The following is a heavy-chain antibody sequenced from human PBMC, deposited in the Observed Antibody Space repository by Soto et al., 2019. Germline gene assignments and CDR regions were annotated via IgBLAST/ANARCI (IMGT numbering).Heavy chain of an antibody. D-gene: IGHD5-12*01. V-gene: IGHV4-59*01. CDR2: IYYSGST. Sequence: SETLSLTCTVSGGSISSYYWSWIRQPPGKGLEWIGYIYYSGSTNYNPSLKSRVTISVDTSKNQFSLKLSSVTAADTAVYYCARSRDGYPGWFDPWGQGTLVTVS. J-gene: IGHJ5*02. CDR3: ARSRDGYPGWFDP. CDR1: GGSISSYY.